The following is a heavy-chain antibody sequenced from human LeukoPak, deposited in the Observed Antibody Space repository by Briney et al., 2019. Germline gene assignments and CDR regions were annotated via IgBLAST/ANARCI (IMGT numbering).Heavy chain of an antibody. D-gene: IGHD5-18*01. CDR3: AKGGYTYGLFDH. CDR1: GFTFSTYA. Sequence: GGSLRLSCAASGFTFSTYAMNWVRQAPGKGLEWVSVIGGSGGDTDYADSVKGRFTISRDNSKDTLSLQMISLRAEDTAVYYCAKGGYTYGLFDHWGQGTLVTVSS. J-gene: IGHJ4*02. CDR2: IGGSGGDT. V-gene: IGHV3-23*01.